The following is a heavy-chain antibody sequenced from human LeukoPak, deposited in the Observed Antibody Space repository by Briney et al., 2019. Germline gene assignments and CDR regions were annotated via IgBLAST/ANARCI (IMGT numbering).Heavy chain of an antibody. CDR3: ARDPRNVGLAP. CDR2: NNGDGSTT. J-gene: IGHJ5*02. CDR1: GFSLSGYW. Sequence: GGSLRLSCVASGFSLSGYWMYWVRQAPWKGLMYISRNNGDGSTTNYADVVKGRFTMSRDNVKNTLYLQMNSLRVEDTAVYYCARDPRNVGLAPWGQGTLVTVSS. V-gene: IGHV3-74*01. D-gene: IGHD2-15*01.